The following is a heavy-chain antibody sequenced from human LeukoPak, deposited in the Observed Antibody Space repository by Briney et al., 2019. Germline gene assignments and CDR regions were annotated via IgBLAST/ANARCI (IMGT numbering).Heavy chain of an antibody. CDR3: ARGTTVTLLDY. CDR1: GFTFSSYG. D-gene: IGHD4-17*01. J-gene: IGHJ4*02. Sequence: GGSLRLSCAASGFTFSSYGMHWVRQAPGKGLEWVAVIWYDGSNKYYADSVKGRFTISRDDSKNTLYLQMNGLRAEDTAVYYCARGTTVTLLDYWGQGTLVTVSS. V-gene: IGHV3-33*01. CDR2: IWYDGSNK.